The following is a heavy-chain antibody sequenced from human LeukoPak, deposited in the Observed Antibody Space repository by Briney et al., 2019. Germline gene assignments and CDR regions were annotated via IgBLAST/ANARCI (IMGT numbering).Heavy chain of an antibody. J-gene: IGHJ6*02. V-gene: IGHV3-64D*06. CDR2: IHHDGSGT. D-gene: IGHD3-16*01. CDR3: VKDPFFHYGMDL. CDR1: GFRFGTSS. Sequence: GGSLRLSCLASGFRFGTSSMHWIRQTPGKGLEYVSAIHHDGSGTFYTDSVKDRFTISRDNSKNTLYLQMRSLRTEDTAVYYCVKDPFFHYGMDLWGQGTTVTVSS.